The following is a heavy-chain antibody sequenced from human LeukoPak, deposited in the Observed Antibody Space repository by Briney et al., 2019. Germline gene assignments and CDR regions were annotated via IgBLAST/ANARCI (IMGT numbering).Heavy chain of an antibody. D-gene: IGHD3-9*01. J-gene: IGHJ4*02. Sequence: GGSLRLSCAASGFTFSSYAMSWVRQAPGKGLEWVSAISGSGGSTYYADSVKGRFTISRDNSKNTLYLQMNSLRAEDTAVYYCAKGYFDWLSPRSFDYWGQGTLVTVSS. V-gene: IGHV3-23*01. CDR1: GFTFSSYA. CDR2: ISGSGGST. CDR3: AKGYFDWLSPRSFDY.